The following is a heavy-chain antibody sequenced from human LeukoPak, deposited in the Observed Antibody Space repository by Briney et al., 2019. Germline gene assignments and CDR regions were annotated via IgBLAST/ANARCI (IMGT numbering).Heavy chain of an antibody. CDR1: GYTFTTYG. J-gene: IGHJ4*02. CDR3: ARVRSGGYCSSTSCPSEELGY. CDR2: ISAYNANT. D-gene: IGHD2-2*01. Sequence: GASVTVSCKASGYTFTTYGISWVRQAPGQGLECMGWISAYNANTNYARKLQGRVTMTTDTSTSTAYMELRSLRSDDTAVYYCARVRSGGYCSSTSCPSEELGYWGQGTLVTVSS. V-gene: IGHV1-18*01.